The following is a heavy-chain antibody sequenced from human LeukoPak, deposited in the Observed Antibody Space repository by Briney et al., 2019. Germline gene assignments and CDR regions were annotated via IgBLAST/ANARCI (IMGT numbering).Heavy chain of an antibody. V-gene: IGHV1-69*13. CDR2: ITPIFGTA. CDR3: ARGWLAETTVVTPYNY. J-gene: IGHJ4*02. Sequence: SVNVSFTASGGTFRSNAISWVRQAPGQGLEWMGGITPIFGTANYAQKFQGRVTITAVESMSTAYMEVSSLRSEDTAVYYCARGWLAETTVVTPYNYWGQGTLVTVSS. CDR1: GGTFRSNA. D-gene: IGHD4-23*01.